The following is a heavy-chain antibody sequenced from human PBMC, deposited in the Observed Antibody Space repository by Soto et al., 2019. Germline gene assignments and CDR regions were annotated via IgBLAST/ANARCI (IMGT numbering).Heavy chain of an antibody. J-gene: IGHJ6*02. D-gene: IGHD3-10*01. V-gene: IGHV4-34*01. CDR3: ARRAYYGSGSYYKRGSGYYGMDV. Sequence: SETLSLTCAVYGGSFSGYYWSWIRQPPGKGLEWIGEINHSGSTNYNPSLKSRVTISVDTSKNQFSLKLSSVTAADTAVYYCARRAYYGSGSYYKRGSGYYGMDVWGQGTTVTVSS. CDR2: INHSGST. CDR1: GGSFSGYY.